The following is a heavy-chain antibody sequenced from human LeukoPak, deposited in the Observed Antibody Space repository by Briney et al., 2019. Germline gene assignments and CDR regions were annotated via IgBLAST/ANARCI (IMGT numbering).Heavy chain of an antibody. CDR3: ARGYSSSWIDY. D-gene: IGHD6-13*01. V-gene: IGHV4-59*08. Sequence: PSETLSLTCAVYGGSFSGYYWSWIRQPPGKGLEWIGYIYYSGSTNYNPSLKSRVTISVDTSKNQFSLKLSSVTAADTAVYYCARGYSSSWIDYWGQGTLVTVSS. J-gene: IGHJ4*02. CDR1: GGSFSGYY. CDR2: IYYSGST.